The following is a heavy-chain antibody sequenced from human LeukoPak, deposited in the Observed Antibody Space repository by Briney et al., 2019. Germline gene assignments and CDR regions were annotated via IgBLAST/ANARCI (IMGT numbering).Heavy chain of an antibody. Sequence: GGSLRLSCAASEFSFSVYEMYWVRQAPGKGLEWVSYISSTGGSRYYADSVKGRFTISRDNAKNSLYLQKNSLRGEDTAVYYCATLTVASSFDYWGQGALVTVSS. CDR2: ISSTGGSR. D-gene: IGHD6-19*01. J-gene: IGHJ4*02. CDR1: EFSFSVYE. CDR3: ATLTVASSFDY. V-gene: IGHV3-48*03.